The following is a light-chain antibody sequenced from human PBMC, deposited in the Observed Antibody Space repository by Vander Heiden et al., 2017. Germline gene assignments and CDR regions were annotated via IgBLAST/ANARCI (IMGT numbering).Light chain of an antibody. CDR2: GNS. J-gene: IGLJ2*01. V-gene: IGLV1-40*01. CDR3: QSYDSSLSVVV. CDR1: GNNIGARYD. Sequence: QSVPPQPLAPAGAPGHTDTVCCTGSGNNIGARYDERWHQQPAGTAPQLLIYGNSNRPGRVPDRFSGTTSGTSASLAITGLQAEDEADYYCQSYDSSLSVVVFGGGTKLTVL.